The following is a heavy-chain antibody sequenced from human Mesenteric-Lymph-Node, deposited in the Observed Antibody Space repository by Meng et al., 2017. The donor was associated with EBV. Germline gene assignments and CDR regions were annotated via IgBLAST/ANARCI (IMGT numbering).Heavy chain of an antibody. J-gene: IGHJ4*02. CDR3: SIWDTGALQNY. Sequence: QWNLQEWGAELLKPPETLHPPCAAYGASFSGHYGGWMRQPPGKGLEWIGEIDPTGNTKYIPSLKSRVTISLDTSRNQLSLKLTSVTAADTAVYYCSIWDTGALQNYWGPGTLVTVSS. D-gene: IGHD5-18*01. V-gene: IGHV4-34*01. CDR1: GASFSGHY. CDR2: IDPTGNT.